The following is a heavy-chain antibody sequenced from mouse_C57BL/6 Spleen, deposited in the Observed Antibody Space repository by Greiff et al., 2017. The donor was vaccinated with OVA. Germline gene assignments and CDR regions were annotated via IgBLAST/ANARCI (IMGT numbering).Heavy chain of an antibody. V-gene: IGHV5-17*01. J-gene: IGHJ4*01. D-gene: IGHD1-1*01. Sequence: EVMLVESGGGLVKPGGSLKLSCAASGFTFSDYGMHWVRQAPEKGLEWVAYISSGSSTIYYADTVKGRFTISRDNAKNTLFLQMTSLRSEDTAMYYCARPTVEGYAMDYWGQGTSVTVSS. CDR3: ARPTVEGYAMDY. CDR2: ISSGSSTI. CDR1: GFTFSDYG.